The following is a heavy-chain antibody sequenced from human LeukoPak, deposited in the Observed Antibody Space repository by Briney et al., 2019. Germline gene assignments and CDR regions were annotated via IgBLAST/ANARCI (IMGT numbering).Heavy chain of an antibody. V-gene: IGHV3-30*12. J-gene: IGHJ4*02. CDR1: GLSFSSYG. CDR3: ARCTTGRTFGSLREIKRSREIDY. CDR2: IQYDGSNK. D-gene: IGHD1-1*01. Sequence: RGSLRLSCAASGLSFSSYGMHWVRQAPGKGLEWVAFIQYDGSNKFYADSVKGRFTISRDNSKNTLYLQMNSLRVEDTAVYYCARCTTGRTFGSLREIKRSREIDYWGQGTLVTVSS.